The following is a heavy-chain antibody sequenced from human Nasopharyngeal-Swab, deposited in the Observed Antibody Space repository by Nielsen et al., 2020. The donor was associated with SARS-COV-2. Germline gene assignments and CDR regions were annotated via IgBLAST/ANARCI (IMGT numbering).Heavy chain of an antibody. CDR1: GFTFSDHY. Sequence: GGSLRLSCAASGFTFSDHYMDWVRQAPGKGLEWVGRIRNRANSYTTEYAASVKGRFAISRDDSKNSLYLQMNSLKTEDTAVYYCARTSYYGSGSLDYWVQGTQVTVSS. J-gene: IGHJ4*02. CDR2: IRNRANSYTT. V-gene: IGHV3-72*01. CDR3: ARTSYYGSGSLDY. D-gene: IGHD3-10*01.